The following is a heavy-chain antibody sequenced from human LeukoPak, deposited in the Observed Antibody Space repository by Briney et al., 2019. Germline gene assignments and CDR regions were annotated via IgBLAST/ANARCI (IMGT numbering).Heavy chain of an antibody. Sequence: GESLKISCKGSGYTFSSYWIAWVRQMPGKALECMGIIYPGDSDTRYNPSFQGQVTISADKSISTAYLQWSSLKASDTAMYYCARLSTMIVVVTGGDAFDIWGQGTMVTVSS. D-gene: IGHD3-22*01. V-gene: IGHV5-51*01. CDR3: ARLSTMIVVVTGGDAFDI. CDR1: GYTFSSYW. J-gene: IGHJ3*02. CDR2: IYPGDSDT.